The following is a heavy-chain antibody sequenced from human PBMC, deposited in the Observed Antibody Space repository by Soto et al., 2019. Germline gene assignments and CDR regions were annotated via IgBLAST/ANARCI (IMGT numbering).Heavy chain of an antibody. CDR2: IRRESEGGSI. Sequence: LVESGGALVKPGESLRLSCAASGFTLSKAWMSWVRQGPGKGLEWVGHIRRESEGGSIDYAAPVKGRITISRDEAKNIMYLEMNSLKIEDTGLYYCTTVGQYWGQGTLVTVSS. J-gene: IGHJ4*02. CDR3: TTVGQY. CDR1: GFTLSKAW. D-gene: IGHD2-15*01. V-gene: IGHV3-15*02.